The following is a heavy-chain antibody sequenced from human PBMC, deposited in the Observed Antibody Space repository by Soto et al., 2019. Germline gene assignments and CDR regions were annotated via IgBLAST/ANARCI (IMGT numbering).Heavy chain of an antibody. CDR2: FDPEDGET. Sequence: ASVKVSCKVSGYTLTELSMHWVRQAPGKGLEWMGGFDPEDGETIYAQKFQGRVTMTEDTSTDTAYMELSSLRSEDTAVYYCSAARFLEWLLTLDYWGQGTLVTVYS. CDR1: GYTLTELS. D-gene: IGHD3-3*01. CDR3: SAARFLEWLLTLDY. J-gene: IGHJ4*02. V-gene: IGHV1-24*01.